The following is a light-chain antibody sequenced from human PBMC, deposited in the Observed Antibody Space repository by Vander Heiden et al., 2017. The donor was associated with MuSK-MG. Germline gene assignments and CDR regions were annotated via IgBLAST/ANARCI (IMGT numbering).Light chain of an antibody. J-gene: IGKJ3*01. CDR1: QVINNW. V-gene: IGKV1-12*01. Sequence: DIQVTQSPSSVSASVGDSVTITCRASQVINNWLAWYQQRPGRAPTLLVYLVSRLQSGVPSRFSGSGSGTDFTLTINSLQPEDSAIYYCQQTNIFPPTFGPGTTVDVK. CDR3: QQTNIFPPT. CDR2: LVS.